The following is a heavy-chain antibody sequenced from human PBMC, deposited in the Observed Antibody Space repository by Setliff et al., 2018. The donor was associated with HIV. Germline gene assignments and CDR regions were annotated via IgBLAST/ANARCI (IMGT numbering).Heavy chain of an antibody. D-gene: IGHD4-4*01. CDR1: GFTFSSYS. V-gene: IGHV3-21*01. Sequence: GGSLRLSCAASGFTFSSYSMTWVRQAPGKGLEWVSSISSSSSYIYYADSIEGRFTISRDNAKSSLYLQMNSLRAEDTAVYYCARFRLYHYSNKVDYWGQGTLVTVSS. CDR3: ARFRLYHYSNKVDY. CDR2: ISSSSSYI. J-gene: IGHJ4*02.